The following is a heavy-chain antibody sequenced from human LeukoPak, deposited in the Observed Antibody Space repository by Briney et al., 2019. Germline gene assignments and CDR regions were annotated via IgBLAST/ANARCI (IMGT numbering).Heavy chain of an antibody. D-gene: IGHD3-16*01. CDR3: AKEIGASLPFDY. CDR2: LSGSTTST. Sequence: SGGSLRLSCAASGFAFSSFAMSWVRQAPGKGLEWVSALSGSTTSTYYADSVKGRFTISRDNSKNTLYLQMNSLRAEDTAVYYCAKEIGASLPFDYWGQGTLVTVSS. CDR1: GFAFSSFA. V-gene: IGHV3-23*01. J-gene: IGHJ4*02.